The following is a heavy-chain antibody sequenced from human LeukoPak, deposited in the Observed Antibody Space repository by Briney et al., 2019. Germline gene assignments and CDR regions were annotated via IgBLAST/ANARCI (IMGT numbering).Heavy chain of an antibody. CDR1: GGSFSGYY. CDR2: INHSGST. V-gene: IGHV4-34*01. CDR3: AREGMVAYFDY. Sequence: SETLSLTCAVYGGSFSGYYWSWIRQPPGKGLEWIGEINHSGSTNYNPSLKSRVTISVDTSKNQFSLKLSSVTAADTAVYYCAREGMVAYFDYWGQGTLVTVSS. D-gene: IGHD2-15*01. J-gene: IGHJ4*02.